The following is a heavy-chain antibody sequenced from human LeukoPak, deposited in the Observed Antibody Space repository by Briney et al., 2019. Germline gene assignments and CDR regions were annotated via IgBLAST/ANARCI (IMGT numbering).Heavy chain of an antibody. CDR3: AKKLAGGVGAPFDY. J-gene: IGHJ4*02. Sequence: GGSLRLSCAASGFTFSSYGMHWVRQAPGKGLEWVAVMSFDGSNEYYADSVKGRFTISRDNSKNTLYLQMNSLRPEDTAVYYCAKKLAGGVGAPFDYSGQGTLVTVSS. D-gene: IGHD1-26*01. V-gene: IGHV3-30*18. CDR2: MSFDGSNE. CDR1: GFTFSSYG.